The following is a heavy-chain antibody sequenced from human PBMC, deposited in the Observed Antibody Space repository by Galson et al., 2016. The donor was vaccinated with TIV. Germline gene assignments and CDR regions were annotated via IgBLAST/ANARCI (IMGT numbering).Heavy chain of an antibody. D-gene: IGHD3-22*01. V-gene: IGHV3-21*06. CDR1: GFTFNTCG. CDR3: VRDAPTDGRCYSGGYFYS. J-gene: IGHJ4*02. Sequence: SLRLSCAASGFTFNTCGMNRVRQAPGKGLECISSISSYSSYIYYADSVRGRFTISRDNAKNSVYLQMNSLRVEDTAVYYCVRDAPTDGRCYSGGYFYSWGQGTLVTVSS. CDR2: ISSYSSYI.